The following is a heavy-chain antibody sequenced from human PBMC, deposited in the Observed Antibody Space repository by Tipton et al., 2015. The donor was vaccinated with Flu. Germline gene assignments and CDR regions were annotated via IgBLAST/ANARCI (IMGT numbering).Heavy chain of an antibody. CDR1: GYSFTNYW. CDR2: IHPSDSDT. V-gene: IGHV5-51*03. J-gene: IGHJ3*02. CDR3: ARPTYGDYVYDGFET. D-gene: IGHD4-17*01. Sequence: VQLVQSGVEVKKPGESLKISCKGFGYSFTNYWIGWVRQMPGKGLEWMGMIHPSDSDTRYSPSFQGQVTISADKSISTVYLQWSSLKAADTAMYFCARPTYGDYVYDGFETWGQGTKFTVSS.